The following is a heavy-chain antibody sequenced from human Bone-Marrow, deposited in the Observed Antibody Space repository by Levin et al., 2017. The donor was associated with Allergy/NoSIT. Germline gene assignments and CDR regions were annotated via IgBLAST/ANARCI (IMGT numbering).Heavy chain of an antibody. V-gene: IGHV3-23*01. CDR3: AKDRGLGGGSVFDY. D-gene: IGHD4-23*01. CDR2: VSGSGVDT. J-gene: IGHJ4*02. CDR1: GFTFRKSA. Sequence: ASVKVSCAASGFTFRKSAMSWVRQAPGKGLEWVSAVSGSGVDTYYADSVKGRFTISKDNSKNTLDLQMSSLRAEDTAVYYCAKDRGLGGGSVFDYWGQGILVAVSS.